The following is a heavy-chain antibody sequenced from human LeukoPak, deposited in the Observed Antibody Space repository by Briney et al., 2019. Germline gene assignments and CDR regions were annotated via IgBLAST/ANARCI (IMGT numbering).Heavy chain of an antibody. V-gene: IGHV3-48*03. CDR3: ARASSGWANNAFDI. D-gene: IGHD6-19*01. J-gene: IGHJ3*02. CDR2: ISSSGSTI. Sequence: GGSLRLSCAAPGFTFSSYEMNWVRQAPGKGLEWVSYISSSGSTIYYADSVKGRFTISRENAKNSLYLQMNSLRAEDTAVYYCARASSGWANNAFDIWGQGTMVTVSS. CDR1: GFTFSSYE.